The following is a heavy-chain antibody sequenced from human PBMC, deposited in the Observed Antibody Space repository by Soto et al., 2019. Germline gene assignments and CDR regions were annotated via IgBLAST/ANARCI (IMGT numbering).Heavy chain of an antibody. CDR3: ARGIAVAGTDWFDP. CDR2: TSYDGSNK. D-gene: IGHD6-19*01. CDR1: GFTFSSYA. J-gene: IGHJ5*02. V-gene: IGHV3-30-3*01. Sequence: GGSLRLSCAASGFTFSSYAMHWVRQAPGKGLEWVAVTSYDGSNKYYADSVKGRFTISRDNSKNTLYLQMNSLRAEDTAVYYCARGIAVAGTDWFDPWGQGTLVTVSS.